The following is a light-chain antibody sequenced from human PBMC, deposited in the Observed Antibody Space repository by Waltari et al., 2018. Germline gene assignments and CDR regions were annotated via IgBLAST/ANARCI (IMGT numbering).Light chain of an antibody. CDR3: QQYSSIPRT. Sequence: DIVMTQSPDSLAVSLGERATINCKSSQSVLYSSDNKNYLAWYQQKPGQPPKLLIYWASTRQSGVPDRFSGSGSGTDFTLTISSLQAEDVAVYYCQQYSSIPRTFGQGTKVEIK. CDR2: WAS. V-gene: IGKV4-1*01. CDR1: QSVLYSSDNKNY. J-gene: IGKJ1*01.